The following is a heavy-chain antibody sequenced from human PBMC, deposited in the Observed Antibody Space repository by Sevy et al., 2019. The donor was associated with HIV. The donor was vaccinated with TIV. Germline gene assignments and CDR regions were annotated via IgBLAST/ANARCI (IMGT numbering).Heavy chain of an antibody. CDR2: IWYDGTNK. CDR1: GLNFSIYG. CDR3: VRGRDYGNFDF. D-gene: IGHD4-17*01. J-gene: IGHJ4*02. V-gene: IGHV3-33*01. Sequence: GGSLRLSCAASGLNFSIYGMHWVRQAPGKGLEWVALIWYDGTNKYYRDSVKGRFTISSDNSKNTLFLQMNSLRAEDTALYYCVRGRDYGNFDFWVQGTLVTVSS.